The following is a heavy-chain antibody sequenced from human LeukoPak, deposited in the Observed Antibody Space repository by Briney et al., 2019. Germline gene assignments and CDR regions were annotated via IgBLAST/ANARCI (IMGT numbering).Heavy chain of an antibody. J-gene: IGHJ3*02. CDR2: INTDGSST. CDR3: ASPSIVSGGSGDAFDI. V-gene: IGHV3-74*01. CDR1: GFTFSSYW. D-gene: IGHD3-10*01. Sequence: PGGSLRLSCAASGFTFSSYWMHWVRQAPGKGLVWVSRINTDGSSTSYADSVKGRFTISRDNAKNTLYLRMNSLRAEDTAVYYCASPSIVSGGSGDAFDIWGQGTMVTVSS.